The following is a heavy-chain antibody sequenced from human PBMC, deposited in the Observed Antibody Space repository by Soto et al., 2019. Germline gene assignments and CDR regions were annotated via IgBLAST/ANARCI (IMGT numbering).Heavy chain of an antibody. D-gene: IGHD2-15*01. CDR3: ASSSGGSYYDY. CDR2: IYYSGST. Sequence: SESLSLTCTVSGGSISSGCYYWSWIRQHPGKGLEWIGYIYYSGSTYYNPSLKSRVTISVDTSKNQFSLKLSSVTAADTAVYYCASSSGGSYYDYWGQGTLVTVS. CDR1: GGSISSGCYY. V-gene: IGHV4-31*03. J-gene: IGHJ4*02.